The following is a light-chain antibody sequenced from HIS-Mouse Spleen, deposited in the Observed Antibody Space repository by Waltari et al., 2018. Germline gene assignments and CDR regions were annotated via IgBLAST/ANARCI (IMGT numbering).Light chain of an antibody. CDR1: SYNIGSKY. Sequence: QSVLPQPPSASVTPGQRVTISSSGSSYNIGSKYVYWYQQLPGTAPKLLIYRNNQRPSGVPDRFSGSKSGTSASLAISGLRSEDEADYYCAAWDDSLSGPWVFGGGTKLTVL. J-gene: IGLJ3*02. V-gene: IGLV1-47*01. CDR3: AAWDDSLSGPWV. CDR2: RNN.